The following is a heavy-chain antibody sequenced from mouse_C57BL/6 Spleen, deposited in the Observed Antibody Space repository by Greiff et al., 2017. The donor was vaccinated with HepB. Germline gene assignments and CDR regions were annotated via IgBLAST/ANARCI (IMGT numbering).Heavy chain of an antibody. D-gene: IGHD2-4*01. CDR3: ARSPLYYDYYFDY. J-gene: IGHJ2*01. CDR1: GYAFSSSW. CDR2: IYPGDGDT. V-gene: IGHV1-82*01. Sequence: QVQLQQSGPELVKPGASVKISCKASGYAFSSSWMNWVKQRPGKGLEWIGRIYPGDGDTNYNGKFKGKATLTADKSSSTAYMQLSSLTSEDSAVYFCARSPLYYDYYFDYWGQGTTLTVSS.